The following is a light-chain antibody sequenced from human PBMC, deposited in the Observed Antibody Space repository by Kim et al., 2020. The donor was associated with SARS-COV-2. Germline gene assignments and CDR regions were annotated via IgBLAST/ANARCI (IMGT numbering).Light chain of an antibody. V-gene: IGLV10-54*01. CDR2: RNN. J-gene: IGLJ3*02. CDR3: SAWDSSLSAWV. Sequence: RQTATLTCTWTSDDVGNEGATWLQQHQGHPPKLLSSRNNNRHSGISERFSASRSGDTASLTITGLQPEDEADYYCSAWDSSLSAWVFGGGTQLTVL. CDR1: SDDVGNEG.